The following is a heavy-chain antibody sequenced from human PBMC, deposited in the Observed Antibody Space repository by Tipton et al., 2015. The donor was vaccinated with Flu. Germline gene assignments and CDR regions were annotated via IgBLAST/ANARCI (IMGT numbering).Heavy chain of an antibody. J-gene: IGHJ3*02. D-gene: IGHD1-1*01. CDR1: GGSISSYY. Sequence: TLSLTCTVSGGSISSYYWSWIRQPAGKGLEWIGRIYTSGSTNYNPSLKSRVTMSVDASKNQFSLKLSSVTAADTAVYYCARNLERRGAFDIWGQGTMVTVSS. V-gene: IGHV4-4*07. CDR3: ARNLERRGAFDI. CDR2: IYTSGST.